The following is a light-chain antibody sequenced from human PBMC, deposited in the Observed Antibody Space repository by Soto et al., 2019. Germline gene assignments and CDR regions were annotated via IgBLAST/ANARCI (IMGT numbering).Light chain of an antibody. CDR2: GAS. CDR3: QHYSNSPWT. CDR1: QFIIGAY. V-gene: IGKV3-20*01. J-gene: IGKJ1*01. Sequence: ELVLTQSPDTLSLSPGERATISCRASQFIIGAYVGWYQQKPGQAPRILIYGASTRATGIPDRFSGCGSGTDFTLTITRLEPEDFAVYFCQHYSNSPWTFGHGTKVDI.